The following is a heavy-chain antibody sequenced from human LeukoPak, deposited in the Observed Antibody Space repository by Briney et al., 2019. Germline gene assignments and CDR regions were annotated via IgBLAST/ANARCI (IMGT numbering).Heavy chain of an antibody. J-gene: IGHJ4*02. CDR2: ISSSSSYI. CDR3: ARGNSYGSYYFDY. Sequence: GGSLRLSCAASGFTFSSYSMNWVRQAPGKGLEWVSSISSSSSYIYYADSVKGRFTISRDNAKNSLYLQMNSLRAEDTAVYYCARGNSYGSYYFDYWGQGTLVSVSS. CDR1: GFTFSSYS. D-gene: IGHD5-18*01. V-gene: IGHV3-21*01.